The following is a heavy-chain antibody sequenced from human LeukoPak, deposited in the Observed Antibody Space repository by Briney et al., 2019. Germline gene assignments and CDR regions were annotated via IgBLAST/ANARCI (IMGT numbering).Heavy chain of an antibody. V-gene: IGHV3-30-3*01. CDR2: ISYDGSNK. CDR1: GFTFSSDA. Sequence: GGSLRLSCAASGFTFSSDAMHWVRQAPGKGLERVAVISYDGSNKYYADSVKGRFTISRDNSKNTLYLQMNSLRAEDTAVYYCAREPPVGIAAPPYMDVWGQGTTVTVSS. CDR3: AREPPVGIAAPPYMDV. J-gene: IGHJ6*02. D-gene: IGHD6-13*01.